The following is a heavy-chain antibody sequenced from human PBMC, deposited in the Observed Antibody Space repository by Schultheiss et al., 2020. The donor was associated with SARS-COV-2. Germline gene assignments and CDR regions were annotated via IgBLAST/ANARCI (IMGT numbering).Heavy chain of an antibody. CDR1: GGSISSYY. CDR3: ARVRLEYSSSWYDAFDI. V-gene: IGHV4-59*01. CDR2: IYYSGST. Sequence: SETLSLTCTVSGGSISSYYWSWIRQPAGKGLEWIGYIYYSGSTNYNPSLKSRVTISVDTSKNQFSLKLSSVTAADTAVYYCARVRLEYSSSWYDAFDIWGQGTMVTVSS. D-gene: IGHD6-13*01. J-gene: IGHJ3*02.